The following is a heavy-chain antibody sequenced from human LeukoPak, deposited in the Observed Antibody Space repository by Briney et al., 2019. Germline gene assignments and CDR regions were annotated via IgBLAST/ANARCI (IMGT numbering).Heavy chain of an antibody. CDR2: IWYDGSNK. V-gene: IGHV3-33*01. D-gene: IGHD2-15*01. J-gene: IGHJ6*02. CDR3: AREIYCSGGSCYSPAYYYYGMDV. CDR1: PFTFSNYG. Sequence: GGSLRLSCAASPFTFSNYGMHWVRQAPGKGLEWVAVIWYDGSNKYYADSVKGRFSISRDNSKNTLYLQMNSLRAEDTAVYYCAREIYCSGGSCYSPAYYYYGMDVWGQGTTVTVSS.